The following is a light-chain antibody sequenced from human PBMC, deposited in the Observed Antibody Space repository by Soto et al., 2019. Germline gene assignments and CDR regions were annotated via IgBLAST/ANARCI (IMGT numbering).Light chain of an antibody. J-gene: IGKJ1*01. Sequence: EIVMTQSPATLSVSPGEGATLSCRASQSVSSKLAWYQQKPGQAPRLLIYGASTRATGTPARFSGSGSGTEFTLIIRSMQSEDYAVYYCQQYNSWLWTFGQGTKVDIK. CDR2: GAS. CDR3: QQYNSWLWT. V-gene: IGKV3-15*01. CDR1: QSVSSK.